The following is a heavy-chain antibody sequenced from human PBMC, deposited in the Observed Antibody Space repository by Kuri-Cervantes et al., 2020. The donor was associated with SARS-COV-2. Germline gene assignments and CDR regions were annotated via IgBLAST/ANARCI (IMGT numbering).Heavy chain of an antibody. CDR3: ARGRADI. V-gene: IGHV4-61*02. J-gene: IGHJ3*02. CDR2: IYTSGST. CDR1: GGSISSGSYY. Sequence: SETLSRTCTVSGGSISSGSYYWSWIRQPAGKGLEWIGRIYTSGSTNYNPSLKSRVTISVDTSKNQFSLKLSSVTAADTAVYYRARGRADIWGQGTMVTVSS.